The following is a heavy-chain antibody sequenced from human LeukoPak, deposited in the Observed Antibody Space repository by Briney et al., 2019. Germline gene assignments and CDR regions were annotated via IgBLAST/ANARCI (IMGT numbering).Heavy chain of an antibody. CDR3: ASYGSGSYYPPNFLDY. Sequence: SETLSLTCTVSGGSIRSSSYYWGWIRQPPGKGLEWIGSIYYSGSTYYNPSLKSRVTISVDTSKNQCSLKLSSVTAADTAVYYCASYGSGSYYPPNFLDYWGQGTLVTVSS. CDR2: IYYSGST. D-gene: IGHD3-10*01. V-gene: IGHV4-39*01. J-gene: IGHJ4*02. CDR1: GGSIRSSSYY.